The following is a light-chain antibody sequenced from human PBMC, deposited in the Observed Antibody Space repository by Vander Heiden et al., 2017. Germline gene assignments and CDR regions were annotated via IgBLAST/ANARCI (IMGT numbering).Light chain of an antibody. Sequence: IQMTQSPSTLSASVGGRVTITCRASQTISTWLAWYQQKPGKAPKLLIYKASSLQSGVPSRFRGSGSGTEFTLTITSLQPDDLATYYCQQYDSSYVTFGQGTKLEIK. V-gene: IGKV1-5*03. CDR1: QTISTW. CDR2: KAS. CDR3: QQYDSSYVT. J-gene: IGKJ2*01.